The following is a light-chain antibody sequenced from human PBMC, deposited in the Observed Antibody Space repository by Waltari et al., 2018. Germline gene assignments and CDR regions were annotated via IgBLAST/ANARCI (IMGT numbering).Light chain of an antibody. Sequence: RSIHVFSKWLACYQQKPGKAPTLLIYKASTLESGVPSRFSVSGSGTEFTLTISSLQPEDFATYYCQQYNSYSLLSFGGGTKVEIK. J-gene: IGKJ4*01. CDR1: HVFSKW. CDR3: QQYNSYSLLS. CDR2: KAS. V-gene: IGKV1-5*03.